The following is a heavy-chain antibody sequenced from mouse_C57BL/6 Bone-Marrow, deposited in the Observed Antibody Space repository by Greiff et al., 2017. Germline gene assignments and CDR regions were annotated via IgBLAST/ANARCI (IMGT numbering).Heavy chain of an antibody. J-gene: IGHJ2*01. Sequence: EVKVEESGPGLAKPSQTLSLTCSVTGYSITSDYWNWIRKFPGNKLEYMGYISYSGSTYSNPSLKSRISITRDTSKNQSYLQLYSVTTGETATFYCARHYSNSYYFDYWGQGTTLTVSS. CDR2: ISYSGST. D-gene: IGHD2-5*01. CDR3: ARHYSNSYYFDY. V-gene: IGHV3-8*01. CDR1: GYSITSDY.